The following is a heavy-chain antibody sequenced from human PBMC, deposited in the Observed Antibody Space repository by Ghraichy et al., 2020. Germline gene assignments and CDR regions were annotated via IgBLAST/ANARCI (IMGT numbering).Heavy chain of an antibody. D-gene: IGHD3-22*01. V-gene: IGHV4-59*01. J-gene: IGHJ4*02. CDR3: ARDSYDSSGYYWIDY. CDR2: IYYSGST. Sequence: SETLSLTCTVSGGSISSYYWSWIRQPPGKGLEWIGYIYYSGSTNYNPSLKSRVTISVDTSKNQFSLKLSSVTAADTAVYYCARDSYDSSGYYWIDYWGQGTLVTVSS. CDR1: GGSISSYY.